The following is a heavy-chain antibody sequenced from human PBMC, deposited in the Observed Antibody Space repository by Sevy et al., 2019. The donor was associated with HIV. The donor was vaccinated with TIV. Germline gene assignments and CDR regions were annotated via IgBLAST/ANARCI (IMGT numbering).Heavy chain of an antibody. CDR1: GYTLTELS. Sequence: ASVKVSCKVSGYTLTELSMHWVRQAPGKGLEWMGGFDPEDGETIYAQKFQGRVTMTEGTSTDTAYMELSSLRSEDTAVYYCATGKPYYYGSGSYYYFDYWGQGTLVTVSS. V-gene: IGHV1-24*01. D-gene: IGHD3-10*01. CDR3: ATGKPYYYGSGSYYYFDY. J-gene: IGHJ4*02. CDR2: FDPEDGET.